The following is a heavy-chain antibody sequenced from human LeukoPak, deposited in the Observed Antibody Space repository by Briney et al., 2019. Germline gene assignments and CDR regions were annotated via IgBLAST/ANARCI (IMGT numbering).Heavy chain of an antibody. CDR3: AKRDYYDSSGYNFDY. CDR2: IIPILGIA. J-gene: IGHJ4*02. Sequence: ASVNVSCKASGGTFSSYAISWVRQAPGQGLEWMGRIIPILGIANYAQKFQGRVTNTADKSTSTAYMELSSLRSEDTAVYYCAKRDYYDSSGYNFDYWGQGTLVTVSS. V-gene: IGHV1-69*04. D-gene: IGHD3-22*01. CDR1: GGTFSSYA.